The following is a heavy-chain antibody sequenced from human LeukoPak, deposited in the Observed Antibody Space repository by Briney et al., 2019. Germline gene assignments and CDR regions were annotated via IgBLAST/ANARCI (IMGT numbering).Heavy chain of an antibody. V-gene: IGHV1-69*01. Sequence: ASVKVSCEASGGTCSSYAISWVRQAPGQGLEWMGGIIPIFGTANYAQKFQGRVTITADESTSTAYMELSSLRSEDTAVYYCARDAEYYYDSSGHYFDYWGQGTLVTVSS. CDR2: IIPIFGTA. J-gene: IGHJ4*02. CDR1: GGTCSSYA. CDR3: ARDAEYYYDSSGHYFDY. D-gene: IGHD3-22*01.